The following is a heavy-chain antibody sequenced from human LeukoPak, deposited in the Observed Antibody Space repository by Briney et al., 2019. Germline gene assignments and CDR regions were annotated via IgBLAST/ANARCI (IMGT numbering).Heavy chain of an antibody. J-gene: IGHJ4*02. CDR1: GFTFSSYG. V-gene: IGHV3-30*18. CDR2: ISYDGSNK. D-gene: IGHD6-19*01. Sequence: PGRSLRLSCAASGFTFSSYGMHWVRQAPGKGLEWVAVISYDGSNKYYADSVKGRFTISRDNSKNTLYLQMNSLRAEDTAVYYCAKGGHRIAVAGAKDNYFDYWGQGTLVTVSS. CDR3: AKGGHRIAVAGAKDNYFDY.